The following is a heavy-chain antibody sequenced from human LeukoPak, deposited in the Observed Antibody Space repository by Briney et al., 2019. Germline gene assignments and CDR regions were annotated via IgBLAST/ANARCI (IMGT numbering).Heavy chain of an antibody. V-gene: IGHV4-39*02. J-gene: IGHJ5*02. CDR2: IHFSGRP. CDR3: ARVSALGWHEIDP. Sequence: PSETLSLTCGVSGGSITNTNYFWGWIRQPPGMGLEWIGNIHFSGRPDYNPSLKSRVTMSVDNDKNVFSLRVASLTAADTAIYYCARVSALGWHEIDPWGQGTLVTVSS. D-gene: IGHD5-24*01. CDR1: GGSITNTNYF.